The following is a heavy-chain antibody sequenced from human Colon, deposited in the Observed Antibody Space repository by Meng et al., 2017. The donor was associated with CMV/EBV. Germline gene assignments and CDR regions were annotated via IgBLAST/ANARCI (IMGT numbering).Heavy chain of an antibody. Sequence: GRRVGVGGWPVKPGGSLSLSCVTSGFPFSNVWMSWVRQAPGKGLEWVGRIKRKSDGGTADFAAPVKGRFTISRDDSKTTLYLQMNSLRSEDTAVYYCTTAYGRGTGDYWGQGTLVTVSS. CDR3: TTAYGRGTGDY. CDR2: IKRKSDGGTA. CDR1: GFPFSNVW. D-gene: IGHD1-14*01. J-gene: IGHJ4*02. V-gene: IGHV3-15*01.